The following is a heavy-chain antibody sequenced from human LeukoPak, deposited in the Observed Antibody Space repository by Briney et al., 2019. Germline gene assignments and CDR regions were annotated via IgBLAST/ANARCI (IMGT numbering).Heavy chain of an antibody. J-gene: IGHJ6*02. CDR2: INQDGIVK. D-gene: IGHD6-19*01. CDR1: GFTFSSYW. CDR3: ARDTGSAYGMDV. V-gene: IGHV3-7*01. Sequence: PGGSLRLSCAASGFTFSSYWINWVRQAPGKGLEWVANINQDGIVKYYADSVKGRFTISRDNAKNSVLLQMNSLRAEDTAVYYCARDTGSAYGMDVWGQGTTVTVSS.